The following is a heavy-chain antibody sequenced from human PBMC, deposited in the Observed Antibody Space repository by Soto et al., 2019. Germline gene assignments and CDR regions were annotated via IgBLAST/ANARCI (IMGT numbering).Heavy chain of an antibody. Sequence: SETLSLTCTVSGGSISSGGYYWSWIRQHPGKGLEWIGYIYYSGSTYYNPSLKSRVTISVDTSKNQFSLKLSSVTAADTAVYYCARDAEYSSSLQYWGQGTLVTVSS. CDR2: IYYSGST. CDR3: ARDAEYSSSLQY. D-gene: IGHD6-6*01. CDR1: GGSISSGGYY. J-gene: IGHJ4*02. V-gene: IGHV4-31*03.